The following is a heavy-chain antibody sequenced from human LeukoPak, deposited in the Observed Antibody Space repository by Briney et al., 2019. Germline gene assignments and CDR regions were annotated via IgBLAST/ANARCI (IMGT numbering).Heavy chain of an antibody. J-gene: IGHJ5*02. CDR1: GFTFDDYA. D-gene: IGHD3-22*01. V-gene: IGHV3-9*01. Sequence: GGSLRLSCAASGFTFDDYAMHWVRQAPGKGLEWVSGISWNSGSIGYADSVKGRFTISRDNAKNSLYLQMNSLRAEDTALYYCASKDDRSGYGFDPWGQGTPVPGSS. CDR2: ISWNSGSI. CDR3: ASKDDRSGYGFDP.